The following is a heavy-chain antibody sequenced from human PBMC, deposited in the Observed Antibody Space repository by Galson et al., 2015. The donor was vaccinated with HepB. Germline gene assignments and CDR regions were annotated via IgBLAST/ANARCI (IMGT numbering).Heavy chain of an antibody. Sequence: SLRLSCAASGFTFSNYSLNWVRQAPGKGLEWVSYISSSSTTIYYADSVKGRFTISRDNAKNSLYLQMNSLRDEDTAVYYCASSRTIFGVVTPDYWGQGTLVTVSS. D-gene: IGHD3-3*01. CDR3: ASSRTIFGVVTPDY. CDR1: GFTFSNYS. CDR2: ISSSSTTI. J-gene: IGHJ4*02. V-gene: IGHV3-48*02.